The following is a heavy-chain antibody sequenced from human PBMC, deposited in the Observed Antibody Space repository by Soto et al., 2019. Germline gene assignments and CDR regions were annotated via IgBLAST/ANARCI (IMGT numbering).Heavy chain of an antibody. V-gene: IGHV3-23*01. D-gene: IGHD2-2*01. J-gene: IGHJ4*02. CDR1: GLTFRNYA. CDR2: ISGGGEST. CDR3: AKGGHQSHFDY. Sequence: GGSLRLSCAASGLTFRNYAMSWVRQAPGKGLEWVSTISGGGESTFHTDSVKGRFTISRDNSKNTQYLQMNSLRAEDTAVYYCAKGGHQSHFDYWGQGTLVTVSS.